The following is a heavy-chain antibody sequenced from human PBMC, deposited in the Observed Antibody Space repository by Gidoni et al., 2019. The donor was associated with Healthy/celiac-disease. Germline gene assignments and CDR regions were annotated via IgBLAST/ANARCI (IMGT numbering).Heavy chain of an antibody. Sequence: EVQLVQSGAEVKKPGESLTISFKGSGYSFTSYWIGGVRQMPGKGLEWMGIIYPGDSDTRYSPSFQGQVTISADKSISTAYLQWSSLKASDTAMYYCAREGIRSGSAIYYGMDVWGQGTTVTVSS. CDR3: AREGIRSGSAIYYGMDV. CDR1: GYSFTSYW. J-gene: IGHJ6*02. CDR2: IYPGDSDT. D-gene: IGHD3-10*01. V-gene: IGHV5-51*03.